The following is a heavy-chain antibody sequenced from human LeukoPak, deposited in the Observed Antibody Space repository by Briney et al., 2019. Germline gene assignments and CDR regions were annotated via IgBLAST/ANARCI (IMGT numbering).Heavy chain of an antibody. V-gene: IGHV3-23*01. Sequence: PGGSLSLSCAASGFTFTNYAMSWVRQAPGKGLEWVSTIIGSGISTYYADSVKGRFTISRDNSRNTLYLHMNSLTAADTAVYYCVKDLKRHFGWDGGRKWGQGTLVTVSS. CDR3: VKDLKRHFGWDGGRK. D-gene: IGHD3-9*01. CDR2: IIGSGIST. CDR1: GFTFTNYA. J-gene: IGHJ4*02.